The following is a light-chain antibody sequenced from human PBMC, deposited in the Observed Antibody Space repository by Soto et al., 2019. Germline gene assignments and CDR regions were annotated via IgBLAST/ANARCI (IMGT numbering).Light chain of an antibody. CDR2: GAS. V-gene: IGKV3D-20*02. CDR3: QQRSSWPPIT. CDR1: QSVGSN. J-gene: IGKJ5*01. Sequence: SVLTHSPGTLSFSPGEIVILSFRAIQSVGSNFLAWYQQKPGQAPRLLIYGASTRATGIPARFSGSGSGTDFTLTISSLEPEDFAVYYCQQRSSWPPITFGQGTRLEIK.